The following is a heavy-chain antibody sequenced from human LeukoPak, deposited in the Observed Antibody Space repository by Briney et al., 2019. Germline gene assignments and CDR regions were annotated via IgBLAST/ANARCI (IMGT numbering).Heavy chain of an antibody. V-gene: IGHV3-23*01. CDR2: ISGNGGTT. D-gene: IGHD3-10*01. CDR3: AKLQSTSGFDY. J-gene: IGHJ4*02. CDR1: GFTFSNYA. Sequence: PGGSLRLSCAASGFTFSNYALIWVRQAPGKGLEWVSSISGNGGTTYYADSVKGRFTISRDNSKNTLYLQMNSLRADDTAVYYCAKLQSTSGFDYWGQGTLVTVSS.